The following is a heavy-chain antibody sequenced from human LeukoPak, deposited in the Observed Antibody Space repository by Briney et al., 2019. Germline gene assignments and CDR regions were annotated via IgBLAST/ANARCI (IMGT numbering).Heavy chain of an antibody. Sequence: SETLSLTCSVSSGFISSYYWTWIRQPPGKGLEWIGYIYYSGSTNYNPSLKSRVTISVDTSKNQFSLKLSSVTAADTAVYYCARAYFYGSGSYYSFDYWGQGTLVTVSS. CDR1: SGFISSYY. V-gene: IGHV4-59*01. D-gene: IGHD3-10*01. J-gene: IGHJ4*02. CDR3: ARAYFYGSGSYYSFDY. CDR2: IYYSGST.